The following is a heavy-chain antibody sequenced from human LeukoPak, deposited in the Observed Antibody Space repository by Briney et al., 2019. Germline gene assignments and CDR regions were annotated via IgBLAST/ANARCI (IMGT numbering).Heavy chain of an antibody. J-gene: IGHJ3*02. CDR3: AREMGHYDILTGYSVNAFDI. V-gene: IGHV4-30-4*07. CDR2: IYYSGST. Sequence: SETLSLTCAVSGGSISSGGYSWSWIRQPPGKGLEWIGYIYYSGSTYYNPSLKSRVTISVDTSKNQFSLKLSSVTAADTAAYYCAREMGHYDILTGYSVNAFDIWGQGTMVTVSS. CDR1: GGSISSGGYS. D-gene: IGHD3-9*01.